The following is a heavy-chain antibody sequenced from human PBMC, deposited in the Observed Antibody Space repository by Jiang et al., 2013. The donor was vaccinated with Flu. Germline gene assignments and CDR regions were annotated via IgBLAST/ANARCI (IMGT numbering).Heavy chain of an antibody. J-gene: IGHJ5*02. CDR1: GFTFSSYG. CDR2: ISYDGSNK. V-gene: IGHV3-30*18. Sequence: VQLVESGGGVVQPGRSLRLSCAASGFTFSSYGMHWVRQAPGKGLEWVAVISYDGSNKYYADSVKGRFTISRDNSKNTLYLQMNSLRAEDTAVYYCAKGKGTSCCLWYWFDPWGQGTLVTVSS. D-gene: IGHD2-2*01. CDR3: AKGKGTSCCLWYWFDP.